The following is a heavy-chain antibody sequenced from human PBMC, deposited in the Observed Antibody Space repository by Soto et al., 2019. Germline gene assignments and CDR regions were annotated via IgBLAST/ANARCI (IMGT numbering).Heavy chain of an antibody. Sequence: GGSLRLSCAASGFTFSNAWMNWVRQAPGKGLEWVGRIKSKTDGGTTDYAAPVKGRFTISRDDSKNTLYLQMNSLKTEDTAVYYCTTDPYYYDSSGYSDAFDIWGQGTMVTVSS. CDR2: IKSKTDGGTT. J-gene: IGHJ3*02. CDR1: GFTFSNAW. D-gene: IGHD3-22*01. V-gene: IGHV3-15*07. CDR3: TTDPYYYDSSGYSDAFDI.